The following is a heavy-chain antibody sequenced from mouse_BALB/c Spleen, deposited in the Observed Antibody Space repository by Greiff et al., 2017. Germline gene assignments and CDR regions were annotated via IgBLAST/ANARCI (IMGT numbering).Heavy chain of an antibody. V-gene: IGHV5-6*01. D-gene: IGHD4-1*01. CDR1: GFTFSSYG. CDR3: ARQNCEDWYFDV. J-gene: IGHJ1*01. CDR2: ISSGGSYT. Sequence: EVMLVESGGDLVKPGGSLKLSCAASGFTFSSYGMSWVRQTPDKRLEWVATISSGGSYTYYPDSVKGRFTISRDNAKNTLYLQMSSLKSEDTAMYYCARQNCEDWYFDVWGAGTTVTVSS.